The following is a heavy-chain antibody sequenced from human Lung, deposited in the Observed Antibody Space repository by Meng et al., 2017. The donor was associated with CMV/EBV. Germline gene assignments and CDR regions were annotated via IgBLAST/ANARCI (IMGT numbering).Heavy chain of an antibody. CDR3: AKDDYRTPPPDAFDI. Sequence: CAASGFTFSNYGMHWVRQAPGKGLEWVAVIWYVGKTKYYADSVKGRFSISRDNSKYTLYLQMNSLRADHTAVYYCAKDDYRTPPPDAFDIWGQGTMVTVSS. V-gene: IGHV3-33*06. CDR1: GFTFSNYG. J-gene: IGHJ3*02. CDR2: IWYVGKTK. D-gene: IGHD4/OR15-4a*01.